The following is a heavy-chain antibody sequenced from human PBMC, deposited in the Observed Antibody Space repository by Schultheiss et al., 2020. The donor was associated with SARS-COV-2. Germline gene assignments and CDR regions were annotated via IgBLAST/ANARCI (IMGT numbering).Heavy chain of an antibody. J-gene: IGHJ3*02. CDR3: ARWEGGSSEII. D-gene: IGHD3-22*01. CDR1: GGSISSYY. CDR2: IYYSGST. Sequence: SETLSLTCTVSGGSISSYYWSWVRQPPVKGLEWIGYIYYSGSTNYNPSLKSRVTISVDTSKNQFSLKLSSVTAADTAVYYCARWEGGSSEIIWGQGTMVTVSS. V-gene: IGHV4-59*13.